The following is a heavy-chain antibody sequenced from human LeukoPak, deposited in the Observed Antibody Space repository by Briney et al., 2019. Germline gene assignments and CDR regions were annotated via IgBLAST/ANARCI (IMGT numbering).Heavy chain of an antibody. V-gene: IGHV4-34*01. D-gene: IGHD4-17*01. Sequence: SETLFLTCAVYGGSFSGYYWSWIRQPPGKGLEWIGEINHSGSTNYNPSLKSRVTISVDTSKNQFSLKLSSVTAADTAVYYCARGRAVTTLTGYYGMDVWGQGTTVTVSS. CDR1: GGSFSGYY. CDR2: INHSGST. CDR3: ARGRAVTTLTGYYGMDV. J-gene: IGHJ6*02.